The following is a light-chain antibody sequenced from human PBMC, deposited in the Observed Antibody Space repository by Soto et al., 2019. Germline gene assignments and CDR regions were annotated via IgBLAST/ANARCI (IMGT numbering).Light chain of an antibody. J-gene: IGKJ1*01. CDR3: QEYNAWPPGT. V-gene: IGKV3D-15*01. CDR1: QSVNNH. CDR2: DAS. Sequence: EIVMTQSPATLSVSSGEGSTLSCRASQSVNNHLAWYQHKPGQSPRLLIYDASTRATGVPARFSAGGSGTEFTLVISSLQSEDASFYYCQEYNAWPPGTFGQGTKVEIK.